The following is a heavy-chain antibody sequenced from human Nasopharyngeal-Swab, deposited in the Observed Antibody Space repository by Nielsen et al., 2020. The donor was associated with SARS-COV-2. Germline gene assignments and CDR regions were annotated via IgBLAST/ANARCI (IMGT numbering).Heavy chain of an antibody. D-gene: IGHD3-3*01. CDR3: ARASRGIFGVVSTFDY. CDR2: IYYSGST. J-gene: IGHJ4*02. Sequence: WIRQPPGKGLEWIGYIYYSGSTYYNPSLKSRVTISVDTSKSQFSLKLSSVTAADTAVYYCARASRGIFGVVSTFDYWGQGTLVTVSS. V-gene: IGHV4-31*02.